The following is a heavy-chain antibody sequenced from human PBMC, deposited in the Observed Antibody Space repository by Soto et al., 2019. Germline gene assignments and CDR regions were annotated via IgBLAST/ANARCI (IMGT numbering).Heavy chain of an antibody. D-gene: IGHD6-6*01. J-gene: IGHJ4*02. CDR2: ISSDGSTT. V-gene: IGHV3-74*01. CDR3: ARDLRPTDY. CDR1: GFTFSTFW. Sequence: GGSLRLSCAASGFTFSTFWMHWVRQTPGKGLVWVSRISSDGSTTHYADSVKGRFTISRDNAKDTLYLQMNGLRAEDTAVYYCARDLRPTDYWGQGTLVTSPQ.